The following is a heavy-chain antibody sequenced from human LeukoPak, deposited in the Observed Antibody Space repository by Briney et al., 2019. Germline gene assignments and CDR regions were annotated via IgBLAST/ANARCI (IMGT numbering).Heavy chain of an antibody. CDR1: GFTFSGSA. D-gene: IGHD2-2*01. J-gene: IGHJ4*02. V-gene: IGHV3-73*01. CDR2: IRSKANSNAT. CDR3: MVRLSEYHDVDY. Sequence: GGSLRLSCAASGFTFSGSAMHWVRQASGKGLEWVGRIRSKANSNATAYAASVQGRFTISRDDSKNTGNLQMNSLKTEDTAVYYCMVRLSEYHDVDYWGQRVLFTVSS.